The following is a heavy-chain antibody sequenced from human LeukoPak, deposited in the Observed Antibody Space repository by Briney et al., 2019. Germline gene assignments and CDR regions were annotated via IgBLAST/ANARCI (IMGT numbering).Heavy chain of an antibody. CDR3: ARGLPDYYDSSGYDY. V-gene: IGHV4-30-4*08. Sequence: SQTLSLTCTVSGGSISSGDYYWSWIRQPPGKGLEWIGYIYYSGGTYYNPSLKSRVTISVDTSKNQFSLKLSSVTAADTAVYYCARGLPDYYDSSGYDYWGQGTLVTVSS. J-gene: IGHJ4*02. D-gene: IGHD3-22*01. CDR1: GGSISSGDYY. CDR2: IYYSGGT.